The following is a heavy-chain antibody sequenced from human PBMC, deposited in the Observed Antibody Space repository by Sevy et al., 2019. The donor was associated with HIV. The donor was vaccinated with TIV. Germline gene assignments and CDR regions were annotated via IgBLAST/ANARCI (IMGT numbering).Heavy chain of an antibody. Sequence: GGSLRLSCAASGFTFRSYWMYWVRQAPGKGLVWVSRINGDGSSTSHADSVKGRFTISRDNAKSTLYLQMNSLRAEDTAVYYCGRSGYYWAFDYWGQGTLVTVS. CDR3: GRSGYYWAFDY. J-gene: IGHJ4*02. V-gene: IGHV3-74*01. CDR2: INGDGSST. D-gene: IGHD3-22*01. CDR1: GFTFRSYW.